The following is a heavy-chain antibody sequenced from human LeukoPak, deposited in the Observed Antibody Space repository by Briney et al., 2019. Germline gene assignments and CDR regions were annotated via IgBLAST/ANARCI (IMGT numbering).Heavy chain of an antibody. J-gene: IGHJ4*02. V-gene: IGHV3-48*01. Sequence: GGSLRLSCAASGFTFSSYSMNWFRQTPGKGLEWVSYISSGGSNIYYADSVKGRFTVSRDNAENSLFLQMNSLRVEDTAVYYCARDVRGGLSSGWADDWGQGSLVTVSS. CDR1: GFTFSSYS. D-gene: IGHD3-10*02. CDR3: ARDVRGGLSSGWADD. CDR2: ISSGGSNI.